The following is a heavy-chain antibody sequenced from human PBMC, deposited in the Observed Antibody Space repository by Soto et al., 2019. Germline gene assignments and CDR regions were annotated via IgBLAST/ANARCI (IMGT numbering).Heavy chain of an antibody. CDR1: GGSIISGDYY. D-gene: IGHD6-13*01. V-gene: IGHV4-30-4*01. Sequence: SETLSLTCTVSGGSIISGDYYWSWIRQPPGKGLEWIGYIYYSGSTYYNPSLKSRVTISVDTSKNQFSLKLSSVTAADTAVYYCARATAAAVWFDPWGQGTLVTVS. J-gene: IGHJ5*02. CDR2: IYYSGST. CDR3: ARATAAAVWFDP.